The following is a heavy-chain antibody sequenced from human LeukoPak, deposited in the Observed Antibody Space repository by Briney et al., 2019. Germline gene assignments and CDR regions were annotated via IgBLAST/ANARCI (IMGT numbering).Heavy chain of an antibody. J-gene: IGHJ4*02. V-gene: IGHV3-30*18. CDR1: ELPFSTYG. Sequence: GRSLRLSCAASELPFSTYGMHWVRQAPGKGLEWVAVISSDGSNKHYADSVKGRFTISRDNSKNTLYLQVNSLRPEDTAMYYCAKDRDTAMVVPAAGDYWGQGTLVTVSS. CDR2: ISSDGSNK. D-gene: IGHD5-18*01. CDR3: AKDRDTAMVVPAAGDY.